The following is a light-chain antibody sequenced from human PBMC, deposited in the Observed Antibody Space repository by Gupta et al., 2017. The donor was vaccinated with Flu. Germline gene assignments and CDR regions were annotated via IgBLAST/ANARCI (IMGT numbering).Light chain of an antibody. CDR2: EVS. J-gene: IGLJ1*01. V-gene: IGLV2-14*01. Sequence: SALTQPASVSGSPGPSFTISCTGTSSDVGGYNYVSLYQQPPGKSPTLIIYEVSIRLSGVAHRFSVTKYADTAAVTNAWLQAEDDAAYYCSTYTYSSTLYVFGTGTKVTVL. CDR1: SSDVGGYNY. CDR3: STYTYSSTLYV.